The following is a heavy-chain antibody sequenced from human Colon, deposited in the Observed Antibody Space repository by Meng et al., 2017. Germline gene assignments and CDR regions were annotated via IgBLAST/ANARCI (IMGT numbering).Heavy chain of an antibody. CDR3: AKDRGSYYYYGMDV. CDR1: GFTFDDYA. Sequence: GGSLRLSCAASGFTFDDYAMHWVRQAPGKGLEWVSGISWNSGSIGYADSVKGRFTISRDNAKNSLYLQMNSLRAEDTALYYCAKDRGSYYYYGMDVWGQGTTVTVSS. D-gene: IGHD2-15*01. V-gene: IGHV3-9*01. CDR2: ISWNSGSI. J-gene: IGHJ6*02.